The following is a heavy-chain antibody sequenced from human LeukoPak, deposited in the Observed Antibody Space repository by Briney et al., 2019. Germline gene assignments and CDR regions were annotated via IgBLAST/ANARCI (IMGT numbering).Heavy chain of an antibody. V-gene: IGHV5-51*01. CDR1: GYSFTSYW. J-gene: IGHJ6*02. CDR3: ARHRGYSYDHYYGMDV. D-gene: IGHD5-18*01. CDR2: IHPGDSDT. Sequence: RGESLKISCKGSGYSFTSYWIGWVRQMPGKGLEWMGIIHPGDSDTRYSPSFQGQVTISADKSISTAYLQWSSLKASDTAMYYCARHRGYSYDHYYGMDVWGQGTTVTVSS.